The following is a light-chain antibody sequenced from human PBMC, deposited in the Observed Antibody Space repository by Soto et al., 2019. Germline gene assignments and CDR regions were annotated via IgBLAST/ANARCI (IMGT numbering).Light chain of an antibody. Sequence: ALTQSPGTLSSSPGERATLSCRASQSVSSNYLAWYQEKPGQAPRLLIYGVSFRATGIPDRFSGSGSGTDFTLTISRLEPEDFVVYYCQQYSSLPHTFGQGTKVDIK. CDR3: QQYSSLPHT. J-gene: IGKJ2*01. CDR1: QSVSSNY. V-gene: IGKV3-20*01. CDR2: GVS.